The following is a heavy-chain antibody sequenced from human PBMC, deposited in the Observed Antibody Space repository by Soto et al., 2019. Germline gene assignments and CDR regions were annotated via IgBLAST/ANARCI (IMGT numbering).Heavy chain of an antibody. V-gene: IGHV4-34*01. Sequence: QVQLQQWGAGLLKPSETLSLTCAVYGGSFSGYYWNWIRQPPGKGLEWIGEIDHSGYTNYNPSLKSRVTISVDTSKNQFSRRLTSATAADTAVYYCARVRDWFDPWGQGTLVTVSS. J-gene: IGHJ5*02. CDR3: ARVRDWFDP. CDR2: IDHSGYT. D-gene: IGHD3-3*01. CDR1: GGSFSGYY.